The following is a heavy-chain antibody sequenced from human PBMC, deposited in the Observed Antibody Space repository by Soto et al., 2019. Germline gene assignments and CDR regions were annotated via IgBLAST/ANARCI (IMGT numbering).Heavy chain of an antibody. D-gene: IGHD3-9*01. V-gene: IGHV1-2*04. CDR1: GYTFTGYY. CDR2: INPNSGGT. J-gene: IGHJ6*02. CDR3: ARDFETGYYPDRYYYGMDV. Sequence: ASVKVSCKASGYTFTGYYMHWVRQAPGQGLEWMGRINPNSGGTNYAQEFQGWVTMTRDTSISTAYMELSRLRSDDTAVYYCARDFETGYYPDRYYYGMDVWGQGTTVTVSS.